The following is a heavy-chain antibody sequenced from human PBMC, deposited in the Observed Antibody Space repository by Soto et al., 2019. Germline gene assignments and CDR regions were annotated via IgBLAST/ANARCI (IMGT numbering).Heavy chain of an antibody. CDR2: ISDSGSS. J-gene: IGHJ4*02. D-gene: IGHD3-9*01. Sequence: QVQLQESGPGLVKPSQTLTLTCTVSGGSISSGSFYWSWIRQHPGKGLEWIGHISDSGSSYYNPSLESRVTISVDMSKNQFSLKLSAVTAADTAVYFCARTTFYDIFTAYYSLFDYWGQGTLVTVSS. CDR3: ARTTFYDIFTAYYSLFDY. V-gene: IGHV4-31*03. CDR1: GGSISSGSFY.